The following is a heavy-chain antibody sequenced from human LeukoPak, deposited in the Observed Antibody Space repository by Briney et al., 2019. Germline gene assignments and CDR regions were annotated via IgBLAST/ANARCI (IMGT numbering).Heavy chain of an antibody. J-gene: IGHJ4*02. CDR3: ASAMVRGVIIRGPYFDY. V-gene: IGHV1-2*02. CDR1: GYTFTGYY. CDR2: INPNSGNT. D-gene: IGHD3-10*01. Sequence: ASVKVSCKASGYTFTGYYMHWVRQAPGQGLEWMGWINPNSGNTGYAQKFQGRVTMTRNTSISTAYMELSRLRSDDTAVYYCASAMVRGVIIRGPYFDYWGQGTLVTVSS.